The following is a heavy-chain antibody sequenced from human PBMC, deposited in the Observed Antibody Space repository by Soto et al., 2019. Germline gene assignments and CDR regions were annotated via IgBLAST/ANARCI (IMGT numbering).Heavy chain of an antibody. CDR1: GFTFSSYG. J-gene: IGHJ3*02. CDR2: IWYDGSNK. V-gene: IGHV3-33*01. D-gene: IGHD3-22*01. Sequence: HPGGSLRLSCAASGFTFSSYGMHWVRQAPGKGLEWVAVIWYDGSNKYYADSVKGRFTISRDNSKNTLYLQMNSLRAEDTAVYYCAREYYDSSGYKAFDIWGQGTMVTVSS. CDR3: AREYYDSSGYKAFDI.